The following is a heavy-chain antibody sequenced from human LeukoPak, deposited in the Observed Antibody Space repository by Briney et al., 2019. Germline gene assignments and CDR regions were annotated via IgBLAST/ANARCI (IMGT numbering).Heavy chain of an antibody. CDR2: MNPNSGGT. Sequence: ASVKVSCKASGYTFTSYDISWVRQATGQGLEWMGWMNPNSGGTNYAQKFQGRVTVTRDTSISTAYMDLSRLRSDDTAVYYCARRTTDYSSSDLDYWGQGTLVTVSS. D-gene: IGHD6-6*01. V-gene: IGHV1-2*02. CDR1: GYTFTSYD. CDR3: ARRTTDYSSSDLDY. J-gene: IGHJ4*02.